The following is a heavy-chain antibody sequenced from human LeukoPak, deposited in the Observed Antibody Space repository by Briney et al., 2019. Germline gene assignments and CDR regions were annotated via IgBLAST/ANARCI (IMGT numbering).Heavy chain of an antibody. CDR3: AKDVRGYSGYGVLDY. CDR2: IRYDGSNK. Sequence: QSGGSLRLSCAASGFTFSSYGMHWVRQAPGKGLEWVAFIRYDGSNKYYADSVKGRFTISRDNSKNTLYLQMNSLRAEDTAVYYCAKDVRGYSGYGVLDYWGQGTLVTVSS. CDR1: GFTFSSYG. J-gene: IGHJ4*02. D-gene: IGHD5-12*01. V-gene: IGHV3-30*02.